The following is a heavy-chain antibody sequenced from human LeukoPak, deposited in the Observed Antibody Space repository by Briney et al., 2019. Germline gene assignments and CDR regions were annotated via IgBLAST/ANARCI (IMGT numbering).Heavy chain of an antibody. CDR3: AKDSVRTTVTTPLDY. J-gene: IGHJ4*02. D-gene: IGHD4-11*01. V-gene: IGHV3-30*02. CDR2: IRYDGSNK. Sequence: GASLRLSYAASGFTFSSYGMHWVRQAPGKGLEWVAFIRYDGSNKYYADSVKGRFTISRDNSKNTLYLQMNSLRAEDTAVYYCAKDSVRTTVTTPLDYWGQGTLVTVSS. CDR1: GFTFSSYG.